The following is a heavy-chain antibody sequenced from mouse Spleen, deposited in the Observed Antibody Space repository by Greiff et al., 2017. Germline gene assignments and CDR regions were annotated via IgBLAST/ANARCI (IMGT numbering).Heavy chain of an antibody. CDR1: GYTFTSYW. J-gene: IGHJ1*01. V-gene: IGHV1-64*01. CDR3: ARTRGSSSYWYFDV. D-gene: IGHD1-1*01. CDR2: IHPNSGST. Sequence: QVQLQQPGAELVKPGASVKLSCKASGYTFTSYWMHWVKQRPGQGLEWIGMIHPNSGSTNYNEKFKSKATLTVDKSSSTAYMQLSSLTSEDSAVYFCARTRGSSSYWYFDVWGAGTTVTVSS.